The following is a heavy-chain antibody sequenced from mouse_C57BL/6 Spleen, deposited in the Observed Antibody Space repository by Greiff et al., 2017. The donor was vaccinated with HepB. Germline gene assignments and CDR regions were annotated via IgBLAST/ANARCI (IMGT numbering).Heavy chain of an antibody. D-gene: IGHD2-14*01. CDR3: ASDRNYGYCDV. Sequence: EVHLVESGGGLVKPGGSLKLSCAASGFTFSSYTMSWVRQTPEKRLEWVATISGGGGNTYYPDSVKGRFTISRDNAKNTLYLQMSSLRSEDTALYYCASDRNYGYCDVWGTGTTVTVSS. CDR1: GFTFSSYT. J-gene: IGHJ1*03. V-gene: IGHV5-9*01. CDR2: ISGGGGNT.